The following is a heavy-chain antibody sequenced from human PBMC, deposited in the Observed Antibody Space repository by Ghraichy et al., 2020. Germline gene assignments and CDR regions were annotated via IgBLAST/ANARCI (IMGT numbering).Heavy chain of an antibody. V-gene: IGHV4-39*01. J-gene: IGHJ4*02. CDR3: ASSIAVAKTFDY. D-gene: IGHD6-19*01. CDR2: IYYSGNT. Sequence: SETLSLTCTVSGGSISTSSYYWGWIRQPPGKGLEWIASIYYSGNTYYNPSLRSRVTISVDTSKNQFSLKLSSVTAADTAVYYCASSIAVAKTFDYWGQGTLVTVSS. CDR1: GGSISTSSYY.